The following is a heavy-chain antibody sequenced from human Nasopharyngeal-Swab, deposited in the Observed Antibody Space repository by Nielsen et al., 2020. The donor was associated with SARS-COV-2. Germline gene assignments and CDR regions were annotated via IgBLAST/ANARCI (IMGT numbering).Heavy chain of an antibody. D-gene: IGHD1-1*01. CDR1: GLTFSSYA. V-gene: IGHV3-30*14. Sequence: GESLKISCAASGLTFSSYAMHWVRQAPGKGLEWVAVISYDGSNKYYADSVKGRFTISRDNSKNTLYLQMNSLRAEDTAVYYCARHGLEDYYDYWGQGTLVTVSS. J-gene: IGHJ4*02. CDR2: ISYDGSNK. CDR3: ARHGLEDYYDY.